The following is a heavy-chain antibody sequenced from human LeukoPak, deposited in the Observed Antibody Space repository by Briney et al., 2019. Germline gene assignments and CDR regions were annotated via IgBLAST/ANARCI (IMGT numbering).Heavy chain of an antibody. J-gene: IGHJ6*04. CDR3: AKSPGVWLPFVPDV. V-gene: IGHV3-30*02. Sequence: GGSLRLSCAASGFTFSSYWMHWVRQAPGKGLEWVAFIRYDGTNKYYADSVKGRFTISRDNSKNTLYLQMNSLRPDDTAVYYCAKSPGVWLPFVPDVWGKGTTVTVSS. CDR2: IRYDGTNK. CDR1: GFTFSSYW. D-gene: IGHD6-19*01.